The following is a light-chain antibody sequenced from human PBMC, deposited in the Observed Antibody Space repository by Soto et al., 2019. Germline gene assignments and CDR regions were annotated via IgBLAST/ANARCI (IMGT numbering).Light chain of an antibody. Sequence: DIQLTQSPSSLSASVGDRVTITCRASQGISSYLVWYQQKPGTVPKVLIFAASNLQTGVPSRFSGSGSGTDFTLPISSLQPEDVATYYCQTYTGAPWTFGQGTKVEIK. V-gene: IGKV1-27*01. CDR3: QTYTGAPWT. CDR1: QGISSY. CDR2: AAS. J-gene: IGKJ1*01.